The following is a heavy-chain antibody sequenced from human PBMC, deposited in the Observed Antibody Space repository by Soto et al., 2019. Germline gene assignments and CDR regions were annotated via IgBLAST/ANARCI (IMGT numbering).Heavy chain of an antibody. CDR2: IYYSGST. CDR1: GGSISSYY. Sequence: SETLSLTCTVSGGSISSYYWSWIRQPPGKGLEWIGYIYYSGSTNYNPSLKSRVTISVDTSKNQFSLKLSSVTAADTAVYYCARVRPIVGATLFDYWGQGTLVTVSS. D-gene: IGHD1-26*01. V-gene: IGHV4-59*01. J-gene: IGHJ4*02. CDR3: ARVRPIVGATLFDY.